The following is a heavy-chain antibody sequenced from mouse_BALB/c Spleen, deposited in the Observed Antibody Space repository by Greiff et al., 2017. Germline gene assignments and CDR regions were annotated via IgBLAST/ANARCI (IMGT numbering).Heavy chain of an antibody. V-gene: IGHV2-2*02. Sequence: QVQLKQSGPGLVQPSQSLSITCTVSGFSLTSYGVHWVRQSPGKGLEWLGVIWSGGSTDYNAAFISRLSISKDNSKSQVFFKMNSLQANDTAIYYCDSYGYDGFAYWGQGTLVTVSA. CDR2: IWSGGST. CDR3: DSYGYDGFAY. D-gene: IGHD2-2*01. CDR1: GFSLTSYG. J-gene: IGHJ3*01.